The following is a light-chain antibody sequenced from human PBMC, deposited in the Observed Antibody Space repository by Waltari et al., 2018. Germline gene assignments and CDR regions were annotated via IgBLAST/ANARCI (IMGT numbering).Light chain of an antibody. CDR1: QSLSSTY. J-gene: IGKJ2*01. CDR2: GAS. Sequence: EFVLTQSPGTLSLSPGERATLSCRASQSLSSTYLAWYQQKPGQAPRLLIYGASSRATGIPDRFSGSGSGTDFTLSISRLEPEDSAVYYCQQYGRSPYTFGQGTKLESK. V-gene: IGKV3-20*01. CDR3: QQYGRSPYT.